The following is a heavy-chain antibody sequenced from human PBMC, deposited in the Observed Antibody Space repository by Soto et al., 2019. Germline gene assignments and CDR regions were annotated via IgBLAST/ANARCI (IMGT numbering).Heavy chain of an antibody. D-gene: IGHD3-10*01. CDR1: GFTFSSYA. CDR2: ISGSGGST. V-gene: IGHV3-23*01. CDR3: AKGGRYYGSGSYYRPNRRTHYYYYYMDV. Sequence: GGSLRLSCAASGFTFSSYAMSWVRQAPGKGLEWVSAISGSGGSTYYADSVKGRFTISRDNSKNTRYLQMNSLRAEDTAVYYWAKGGRYYGSGSYYRPNRRTHYYYYYMDVWGKGTTVTVSS. J-gene: IGHJ6*03.